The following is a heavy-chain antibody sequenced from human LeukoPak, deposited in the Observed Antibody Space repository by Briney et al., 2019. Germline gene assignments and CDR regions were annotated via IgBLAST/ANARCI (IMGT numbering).Heavy chain of an antibody. CDR3: ARSGLGETYYDFWSGYYSGYYYGMDV. D-gene: IGHD3-3*01. V-gene: IGHV3-7*01. J-gene: IGHJ6*02. CDR2: IKQDGSEK. Sequence: GGSLRLSCAASGFTFSAYRINWVRQAPGKGLEWVANIKQDGSEKYYVDSVKGRFTISRDNAKNSLYLQMNSLRAEDTAVYYCARSGLGETYYDFWSGYYSGYYYGMDVWGQGTTVTVSS. CDR1: GFTFSAYR.